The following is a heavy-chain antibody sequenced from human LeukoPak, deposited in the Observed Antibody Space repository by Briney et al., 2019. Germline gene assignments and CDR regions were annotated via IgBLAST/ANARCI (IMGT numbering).Heavy chain of an antibody. J-gene: IGHJ4*02. V-gene: IGHV3-74*01. D-gene: IGHD3-3*01. CDR2: INSDGSST. Sequence: PGGSLRLSCAASGFTFSSYWMHWVRQVPGKGLVWVSRINSDGSSTTYADSVKGRFTISRDNAKNTLYLQMNSLRAEDTAVYYCARSWIEVIGPEWWGQGILVTVSS. CDR3: ARSWIEVIGPEW. CDR1: GFTFSSYW.